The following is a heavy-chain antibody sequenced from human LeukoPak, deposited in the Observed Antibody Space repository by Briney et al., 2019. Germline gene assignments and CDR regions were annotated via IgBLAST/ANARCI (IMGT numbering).Heavy chain of an antibody. CDR1: GFTFSSYG. D-gene: IGHD3-10*01. CDR2: ISYDVSNK. CDR3: AKVETAYGSGSYYDY. V-gene: IGHV3-30*18. Sequence: GGSLRLSCAASGFTFSSYGMHWVRQAPGKGLEWVAVISYDVSNKYYADSVKGRFTISRDNSKNTLYLQMNSLRAEDTAVYYCAKVETAYGSGSYYDYWGQGTLVTVSS. J-gene: IGHJ4*02.